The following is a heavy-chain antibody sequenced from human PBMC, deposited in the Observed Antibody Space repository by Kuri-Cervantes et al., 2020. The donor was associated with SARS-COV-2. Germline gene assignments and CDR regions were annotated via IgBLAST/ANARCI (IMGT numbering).Heavy chain of an antibody. CDR3: ARQGGYYGMDV. CDR2: IYYSGST. CDR1: DGSISSRSYY. D-gene: IGHD3-22*01. V-gene: IGHV4-39*01. Sequence: SETLSLTCSVSDGSISSRSYYWGWIRQPPGKGLEWIGSIYYSGSTNYNPALKSRVTISVDTSTNQFFLNLTSVTAADTAVYYCARQGGYYGMDVWGQGTTVTVSS. J-gene: IGHJ6*02.